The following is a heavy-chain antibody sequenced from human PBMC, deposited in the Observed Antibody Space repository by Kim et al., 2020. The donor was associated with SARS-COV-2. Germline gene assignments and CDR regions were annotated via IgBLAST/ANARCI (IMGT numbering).Heavy chain of an antibody. CDR2: INHSGST. CDR1: GGSFSGYY. CDR3: ARVRIAARRWSTSFDY. D-gene: IGHD6-6*01. J-gene: IGHJ4*02. Sequence: SETLSLTCAVYGGSFSGYYWSWIRQPPGKGLEWIGEINHSGSTNYNPSLKSRVTISVDTSKNQFSLKLSSVTAADTAVYYCARVRIAARRWSTSFDYWGQGTLVTVSS. V-gene: IGHV4-34*01.